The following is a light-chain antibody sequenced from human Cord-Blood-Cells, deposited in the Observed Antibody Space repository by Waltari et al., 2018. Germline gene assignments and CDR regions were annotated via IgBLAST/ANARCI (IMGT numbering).Light chain of an antibody. V-gene: IGLV2-23*01. CDR3: CSYAGSSTLV. Sequence: QSALTQPASVSGSPGQSITISCTGTSSDVGSYNLVSWYQQHPGKAPKLRIYEGSKRPSGVSNRFSGYKSGNTASLTISGLQAEDEADYDCCSYAGSSTLVFGGGTKLTVL. CDR2: EGS. CDR1: SSDVGSYNL. J-gene: IGLJ3*02.